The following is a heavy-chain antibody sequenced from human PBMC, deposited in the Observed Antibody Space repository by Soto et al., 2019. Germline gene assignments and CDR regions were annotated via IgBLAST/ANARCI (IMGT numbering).Heavy chain of an antibody. J-gene: IGHJ4*02. V-gene: IGHV1-2*04. CDR2: INPNNGGA. D-gene: IGHD2-21*01. Sequence: ASVKVSCKASGDTFTGYYLHWVRQAPGQGLEWMGWINPNNGGANYAQKFQGWVTMTRDTSISTAYMELSRLKSDDTAIYYCAKGYCGRECSLDHWGQGTLVTVSS. CDR3: AKGYCGRECSLDH. CDR1: GDTFTGYY.